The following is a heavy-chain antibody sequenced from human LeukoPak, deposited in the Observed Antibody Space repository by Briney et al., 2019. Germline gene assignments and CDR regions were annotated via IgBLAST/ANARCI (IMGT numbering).Heavy chain of an antibody. D-gene: IGHD2-15*01. CDR2: ISSSGSTI. CDR3: ARVLRYCSGGNCYSGGLGYMDV. J-gene: IGHJ6*03. Sequence: PGESLRLSCAVSGFTFSDYYRSWIRQAPGKGLEWVSYISSSGSTIYYADSVKGRFTISRDNAKNSLFLQMNSLRAEDTAVYYCARVLRYCSGGNCYSGGLGYMDVWGKGTTVTISS. CDR1: GFTFSDYY. V-gene: IGHV3-11*01.